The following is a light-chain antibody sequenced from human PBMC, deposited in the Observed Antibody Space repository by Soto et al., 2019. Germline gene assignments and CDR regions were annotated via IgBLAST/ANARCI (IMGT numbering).Light chain of an antibody. CDR1: QSVSSY. CDR3: QQCGSSPWT. V-gene: IGKV3-11*01. Sequence: EIVLTQLPATLSLSPGERATLSCRASQSVSSYLAWYQQKPGQAPRLLIYDASNRATGIPARFSGSGSGTDFTLTISRLEPEDFAVYYCQQCGSSPWTFGQGTRLEN. J-gene: IGKJ5*01. CDR2: DAS.